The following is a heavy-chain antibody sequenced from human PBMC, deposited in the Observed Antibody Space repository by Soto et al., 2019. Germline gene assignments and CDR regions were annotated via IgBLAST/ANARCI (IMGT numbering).Heavy chain of an antibody. J-gene: IGHJ3*02. Sequence: GSLILSFSSSLFTFSGSAMHWVRQASGKGLSFVGRILIPANSYATAYAASVKGRFTISRDDSKNTAYLHLPRLKTDDTAVYDCTRQSTVNTDDAFDIWGQGTMVT. D-gene: IGHD4-17*01. CDR2: ILIPANSYAT. CDR1: LFTFSGSA. CDR3: TRQSTVNTDDAFDI. V-gene: IGHV3-73*01.